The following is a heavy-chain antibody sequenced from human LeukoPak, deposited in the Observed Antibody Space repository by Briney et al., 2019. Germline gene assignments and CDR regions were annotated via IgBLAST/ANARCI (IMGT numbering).Heavy chain of an antibody. CDR3: ARGGTDIVVVAAAPTYNWFDP. J-gene: IGHJ5*02. CDR2: IYYSGST. Sequence: SETLSLTCTVSGGSISSSSYYWGWIRQPPGKGLEWIGSIYYSGSTYYNPSLKSRVTISVDTSKNQFSLKLSSVTAADTAVYYCARGGTDIVVVAAAPTYNWFDPWGQGTLVTVSS. CDR1: GGSISSSSYY. D-gene: IGHD2-2*01. V-gene: IGHV4-39*07.